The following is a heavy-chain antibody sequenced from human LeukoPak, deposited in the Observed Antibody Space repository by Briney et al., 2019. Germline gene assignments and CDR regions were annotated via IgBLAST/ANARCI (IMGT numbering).Heavy chain of an antibody. CDR2: IDPSDSYT. J-gene: IGHJ6*02. Sequence: GESLKISCKGSGYSFTSYWLSWVRQMPGKGLEWMGRIDPSDSYTNYSPSFQGHVTISADKSISTAYLQWSSLKASDTAMYYCAIFRSYYYYGMDVWGQGTTVTVSS. D-gene: IGHD3-3*01. CDR3: AIFRSYYYYGMDV. CDR1: GYSFTSYW. V-gene: IGHV5-10-1*01.